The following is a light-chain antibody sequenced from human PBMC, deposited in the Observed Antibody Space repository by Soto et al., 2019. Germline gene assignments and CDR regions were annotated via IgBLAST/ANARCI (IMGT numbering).Light chain of an antibody. V-gene: IGKV1-39*01. CDR1: QSISNY. J-gene: IGKJ1*01. Sequence: DIQMTQSPSSLSASVRDRVTITCRASQSISNYLNWYQQKPGKAPKLLIYAASSLQSGVPSRFSGSGSGTDFTLTISSLQPEDFATYYCQQSYSIPRTFGKGTKVEIK. CDR3: QQSYSIPRT. CDR2: AAS.